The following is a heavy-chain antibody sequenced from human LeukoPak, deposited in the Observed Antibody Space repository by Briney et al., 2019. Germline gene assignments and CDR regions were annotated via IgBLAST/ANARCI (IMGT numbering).Heavy chain of an antibody. D-gene: IGHD3-16*02. CDR1: GFTFSSYE. Sequence: GGSLRLSCAASGFTFSSYEMNWVRQAPGKGLEWVSYISSSGSTIYYADSVKGRFTVSRDNAKNSLYLQMNSLRAEDTAVYYCARAGPYDYVWGSYRYSPPIGDYWGQGTLSPSPQ. CDR2: ISSSGSTI. V-gene: IGHV3-48*03. CDR3: ARAGPYDYVWGSYRYSPPIGDY. J-gene: IGHJ4*02.